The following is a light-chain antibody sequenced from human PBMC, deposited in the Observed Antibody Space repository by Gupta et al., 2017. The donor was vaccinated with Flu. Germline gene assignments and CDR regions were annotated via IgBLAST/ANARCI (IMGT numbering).Light chain of an antibody. CDR2: GAT. CDR3: RQEDSSPST. Sequence: PASLSASVGDRVTITCQASQSVDDYLNWYQQKPGEAPKFLICGATSFESGVPSRFSGSGYGTDFTLTISNLQPEDSAYYYCRQEDSSPSTFGQGTKLEIK. CDR1: QSVDDY. V-gene: IGKV1-39*01. J-gene: IGKJ2*02.